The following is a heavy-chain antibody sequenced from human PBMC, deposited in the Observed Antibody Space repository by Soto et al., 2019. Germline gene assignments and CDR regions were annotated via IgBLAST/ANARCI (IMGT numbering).Heavy chain of an antibody. V-gene: IGHV3-30*03. CDR1: GFTFSSYG. J-gene: IGHJ5*02. D-gene: IGHD3-10*02. CDR2: ISYDGSNK. CDR3: ARVFGELFIPTDP. Sequence: GGSLRLSCAASGFTFSSYGMHWVRQAPGKGLEWVAVISYDGSNKYYADSVKGRFTISRDNAKNSLYLQMNSLRAEDTAVYYCARVFGELFIPTDPWGQGTLVTVSS.